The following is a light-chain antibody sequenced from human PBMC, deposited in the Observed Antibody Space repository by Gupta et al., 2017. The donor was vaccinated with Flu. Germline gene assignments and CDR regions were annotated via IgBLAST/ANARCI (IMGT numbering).Light chain of an antibody. CDR3: SSYTSGSTFEV. Sequence: QSALTQPASVSGSPGQSITISCTGTSSDVGRSDYVSWYQQHPDKAPKLIIYDVTNRPSGVSSRFSGSKSGNTASLTISGLQAEDETDYYCSSYTSGSTFEVFGTGTKVTVL. CDR1: SSDVGRSDY. J-gene: IGLJ1*01. V-gene: IGLV2-14*01. CDR2: DVT.